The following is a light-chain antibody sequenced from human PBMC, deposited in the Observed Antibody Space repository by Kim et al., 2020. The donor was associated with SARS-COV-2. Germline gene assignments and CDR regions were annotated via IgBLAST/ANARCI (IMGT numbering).Light chain of an antibody. Sequence: ASVGATVTMTCRASQSISRYVNWYQQKPGKAPELVIYSASILQSGAPSRFSGSGSGTDFTLTISSLQPEDFATYYCQQSHSAPRTFGQGTKLEI. CDR1: QSISRY. J-gene: IGKJ2*01. CDR2: SAS. V-gene: IGKV1-39*01. CDR3: QQSHSAPRT.